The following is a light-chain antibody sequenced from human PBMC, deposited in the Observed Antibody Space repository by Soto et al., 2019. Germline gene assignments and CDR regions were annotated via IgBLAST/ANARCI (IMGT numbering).Light chain of an antibody. CDR2: KAS. Sequence: DIQMTQSPSTLSASVGDRVTITCRASQSIDTWLAWHQQKPGKAPKLLISKASSLESGVPARFSGSGSGTEFTLTISSLQSEDFAVYSCLQYHNLWAFGQGTKVDIK. V-gene: IGKV1-5*03. CDR1: QSIDTW. CDR3: LQYHNLWA. J-gene: IGKJ1*01.